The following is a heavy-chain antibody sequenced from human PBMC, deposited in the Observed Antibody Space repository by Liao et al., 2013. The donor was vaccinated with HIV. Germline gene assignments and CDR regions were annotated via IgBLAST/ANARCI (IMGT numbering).Heavy chain of an antibody. CDR2: IYTSGST. J-gene: IGHJ6*03. D-gene: IGHD1-26*01. Sequence: QVQLQESGPGLVKPSETLSLTCTVSGGSISSGDYYWSWIRQPAGKGLEWIGRIYTSGSTNYNPSLKSRVTISVDTSKNQFSLKLSSVTAADTAVYYCAREQVELQTWGYYYYYMDVWGKGTTVTVSS. CDR3: AREQVELQTWGYYYYYMDV. CDR1: GGSISSGDYY. V-gene: IGHV4-61*02.